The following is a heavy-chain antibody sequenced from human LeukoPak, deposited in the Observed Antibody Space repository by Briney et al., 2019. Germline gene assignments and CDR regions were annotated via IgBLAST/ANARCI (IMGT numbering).Heavy chain of an antibody. CDR3: ARGRQFTYYDFWSGYYTTGRDYYYYYMDV. D-gene: IGHD3-3*01. V-gene: IGHV3-23*01. J-gene: IGHJ6*03. Sequence: GGSLRLSCAASGFTFSSYAMSWVRQAPGKGLEWVSAISGSGGSTYYADSVKGRFTISRDNSKNSLYLQMNSLRAEDTAVYYCARGRQFTYYDFWSGYYTTGRDYYYYYMDVWGKGTTVTVSS. CDR2: ISGSGGST. CDR1: GFTFSSYA.